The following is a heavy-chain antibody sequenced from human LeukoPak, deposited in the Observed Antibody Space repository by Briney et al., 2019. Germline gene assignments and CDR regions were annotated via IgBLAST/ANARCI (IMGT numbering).Heavy chain of an antibody. V-gene: IGHV4-61*01. J-gene: IGHJ4*02. CDR2: IYYSGST. CDR1: GGSVSSGSYY. Sequence: SETLSLTCTVSGGSVSSGSYYWSWIRQPPGKGLEWIGYIYYSGSTNYHPSLKSRVTISIDMSQNQFSLKLRSVTAAGTAVYYCARSWPYFDYWGQGTLVTVSS. CDR3: ARSWPYFDY.